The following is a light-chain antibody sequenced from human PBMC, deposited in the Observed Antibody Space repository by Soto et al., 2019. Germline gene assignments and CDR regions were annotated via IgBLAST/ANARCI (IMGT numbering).Light chain of an antibody. J-gene: IGKJ2*01. Sequence: EVVMTQSPLSPPVTLGQPASISCRSTQSLLYGDGNTYLNWFQQRPGQSPRRLIYKVSNRDSGVPDRFSGSGSGTDFTLKISGVEAEDVGVYYCMQATRWPLTVGQGTKVDSK. CDR3: MQATRWPLT. CDR2: KVS. CDR1: QSLLYGDGNTY. V-gene: IGKV2-30*01.